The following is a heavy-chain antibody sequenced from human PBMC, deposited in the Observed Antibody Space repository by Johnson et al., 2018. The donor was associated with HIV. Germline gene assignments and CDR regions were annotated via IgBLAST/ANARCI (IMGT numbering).Heavy chain of an antibody. CDR2: IYSGGST. CDR3: ARGSRYTYDNDDAYLLHAFDF. D-gene: IGHD3-22*01. J-gene: IGHJ3*01. Sequence: VQLVESGGGLIQPGGSLRLSCAASGFTVSSNYMSWVRQAPGKGLEWVSVIYSGGSTYYADSVKGRFTISRDTSKNTLYFQMNGLRAEDTAVYYCARGSRYTYDNDDAYLLHAFDFWGQGTMVTVSS. CDR1: GFTVSSNY. V-gene: IGHV3-53*01.